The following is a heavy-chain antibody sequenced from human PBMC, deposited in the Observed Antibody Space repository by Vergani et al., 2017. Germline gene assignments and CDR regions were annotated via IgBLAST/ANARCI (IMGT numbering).Heavy chain of an antibody. CDR2: IDPSDSYT. V-gene: IGHV5-10-1*03. D-gene: IGHD2-15*01. Sequence: EVQLVQSAAELKKPGESLRISCKGSGYSFTSYWISWVRQMPGKGLGWMGRIDPSDSYTNYSPSFQGHVTISADKSISTAYLQLSSLKASDTAMYYCARQGYCSGGSCDRQFDYWGQGTLVTVSS. CDR3: ARQGYCSGGSCDRQFDY. CDR1: GYSFTSYW. J-gene: IGHJ4*02.